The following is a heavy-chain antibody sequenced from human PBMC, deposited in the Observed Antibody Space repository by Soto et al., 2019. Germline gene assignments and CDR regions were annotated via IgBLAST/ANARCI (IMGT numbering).Heavy chain of an antibody. J-gene: IGHJ6*02. V-gene: IGHV3-11*05. CDR3: PRRIGDV. Sequence: QVQLVESGGGLVKPGGSLRVSCSASGFTFSDYHMSWIRQVPGKGLEWVSHIHTYISHTNYADSVKGRFTISRDEAQNSRYLPVTSLRVEARAVYYWPRRIGDVWGQGTTVTVSS. CDR2: IHTYISHT. CDR1: GFTFSDYH.